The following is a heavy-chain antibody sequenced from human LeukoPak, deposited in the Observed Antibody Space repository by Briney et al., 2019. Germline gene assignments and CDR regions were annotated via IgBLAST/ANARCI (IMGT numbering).Heavy chain of an antibody. CDR3: AAFDYYDSSGFDAFDI. J-gene: IGHJ3*02. CDR1: GFTFTSSA. Sequence: GASVKVSCKASGFTFTSSAMQWVRQARGQRLEWIGWIVVGSGNTNYAQKFQERVTITRDMSTSTVYMELSSLRSEDTAVYYCAAFDYYDSSGFDAFDIWGQGTMVTVSS. CDR2: IVVGSGNT. V-gene: IGHV1-58*02. D-gene: IGHD3-22*01.